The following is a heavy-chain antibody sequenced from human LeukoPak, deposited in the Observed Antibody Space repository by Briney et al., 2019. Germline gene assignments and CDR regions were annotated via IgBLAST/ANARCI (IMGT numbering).Heavy chain of an antibody. V-gene: IGHV4-39*01. CDR2: MYYSGST. CDR3: ATTVTTRYYFDY. D-gene: IGHD4-17*01. Sequence: SETLSLTCTVSGGSISTSRHYWGWIRQPPGKGLEWIGNMYYSGSTYYNPSLKSRVTISIDTYKSRFSLKLSSVTAADTAVYYCATTVTTRYYFDYWGQGTLVTVSS. J-gene: IGHJ4*02. CDR1: GGSISTSRHY.